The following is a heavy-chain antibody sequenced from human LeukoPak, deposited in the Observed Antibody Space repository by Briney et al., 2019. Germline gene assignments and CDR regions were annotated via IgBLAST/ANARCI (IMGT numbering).Heavy chain of an antibody. V-gene: IGHV1-2*02. CDR1: GYTFTGYY. J-gene: IGHJ4*02. D-gene: IGHD6-6*01. CDR2: INPNSGGT. Sequence: GASLKVSCKASGYTFTGYYMHWVRQAPGQGLEWMGWINPNSGGTNYAQEFQGRVTMTRDTSISTAYMELSRLRSDDTAVYYCARVSGYSSSSDFDYWGQGTLVTVSS. CDR3: ARVSGYSSSSDFDY.